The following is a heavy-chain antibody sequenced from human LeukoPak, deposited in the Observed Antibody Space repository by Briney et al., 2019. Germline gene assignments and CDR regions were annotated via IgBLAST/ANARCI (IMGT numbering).Heavy chain of an antibody. CDR2: FDPEDGET. CDR1: GYTFTKYS. CDR3: ATGRYSYGFSSDY. J-gene: IGHJ4*02. Sequence: ASLKVSCKVSGYTFTKYSIHWVRQAPGKGLEWMGGFDPEDGETIYAQKFQGRVTMTEDTSTDTAYMELSSLRSEDTAVYYCATGRYSYGFSSDYWGQGTLVTVSS. V-gene: IGHV1-24*01. D-gene: IGHD5-18*01.